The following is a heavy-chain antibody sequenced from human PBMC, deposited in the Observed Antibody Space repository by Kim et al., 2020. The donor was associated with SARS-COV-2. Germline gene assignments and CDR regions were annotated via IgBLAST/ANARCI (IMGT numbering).Heavy chain of an antibody. Sequence: ASVKVSCKASGYTFTGYYMHWVRQAPGQGLEWMGRINPNSGGTNYAQKFQGRVTMTRDTSISTASMELSRLRSDDTAVYYCARVKDTTMVTAFYYWGQGTLVTVSS. J-gene: IGHJ4*02. CDR2: INPNSGGT. V-gene: IGHV1-2*06. CDR1: GYTFTGYY. D-gene: IGHD5-18*01. CDR3: ARVKDTTMVTAFYY.